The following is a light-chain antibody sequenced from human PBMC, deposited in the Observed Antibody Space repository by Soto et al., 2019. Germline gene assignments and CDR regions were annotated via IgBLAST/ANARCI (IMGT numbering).Light chain of an antibody. CDR1: QSIGRF. J-gene: IGKJ4*01. CDR2: VAS. CDR3: QQSFTTPLT. Sequence: IQMTKSPSSLSASVGDRFTISWXASQSIGRFLNWHQQKPGKAPNVLINVASTLRSGVPSRFSGSGSGTDFNLTINSLQPEYFATYFCQQSFTTPLTFGGGTKVDIK. V-gene: IGKV1-39*01.